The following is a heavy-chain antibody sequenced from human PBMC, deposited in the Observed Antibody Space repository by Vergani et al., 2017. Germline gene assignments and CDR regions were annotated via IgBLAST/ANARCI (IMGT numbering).Heavy chain of an antibody. CDR2: IYNSGST. J-gene: IGHJ3*01. CDR3: ARDRYSNSWYGAFDL. D-gene: IGHD6-13*01. V-gene: IGHV4-59*01. Sequence: QVQLQESGPGLVRPSETLSLICTVSGRSISNYYWNWIRQPPGEGLEWVGYIYNSGSTNYNPSLKSRVTISVDTSKNQFSLNLSSVTGADTAVYYCARDRYSNSWYGAFDLWGQGTMVTVSS. CDR1: GRSISNYY.